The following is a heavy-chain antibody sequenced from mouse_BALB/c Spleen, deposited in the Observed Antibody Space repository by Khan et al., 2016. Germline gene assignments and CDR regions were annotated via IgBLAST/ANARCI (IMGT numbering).Heavy chain of an antibody. CDR3: ARYRYYYVRSGYFDV. J-gene: IGHJ1*01. V-gene: IGHV9-1*02. Sequence: QIQLVQSGPELKKPGKTVKISCKASGYTFTNYGMNWVKQAPGKGLKWMGWINTYSGESTYADDFKGRFAFSLETSANTAYLQINNLKNEDMATYFCARYRYYYVRSGYFDVWGAVTTVTVSS. CDR2: INTYSGES. D-gene: IGHD1-1*01. CDR1: GYTFTNYG.